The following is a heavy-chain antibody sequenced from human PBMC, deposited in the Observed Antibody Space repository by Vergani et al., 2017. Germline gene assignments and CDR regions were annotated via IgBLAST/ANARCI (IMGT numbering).Heavy chain of an antibody. Sequence: VQLVESGGGLVQPGGSLRLSCAASGFTFSSYGMHWVRQAPGKGLEWVAVISYDGSNKYYADSVKGRFTISRDNSKNTLYLQMNSLRAEDTAVYYCAKDGNYYGSGSLGGFDYWGQGTLVTVSS. CDR1: GFTFSSYG. J-gene: IGHJ4*02. CDR3: AKDGNYYGSGSLGGFDY. D-gene: IGHD3-10*01. V-gene: IGHV3-30*18. CDR2: ISYDGSNK.